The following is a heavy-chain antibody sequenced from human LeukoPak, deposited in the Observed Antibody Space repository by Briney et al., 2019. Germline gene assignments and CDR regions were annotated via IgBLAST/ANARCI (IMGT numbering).Heavy chain of an antibody. D-gene: IGHD2-21*02. Sequence: GESLKISCKGSGYSFTSYWIGWARQMPGKGLEWMGIIYPGDSDTRYSPSFQGQVTISADKSISTAYLQWSSLKASDTAMYYCARHIVVVTAINYYYYMDVWGKGTTVTVSS. CDR1: GYSFTSYW. CDR3: ARHIVVVTAINYYYYMDV. CDR2: IYPGDSDT. V-gene: IGHV5-51*01. J-gene: IGHJ6*03.